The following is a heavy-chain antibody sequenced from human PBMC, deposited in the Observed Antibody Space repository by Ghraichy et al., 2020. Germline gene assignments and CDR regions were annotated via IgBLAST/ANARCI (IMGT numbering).Heavy chain of an antibody. CDR3: ARDPLFSAFDI. V-gene: IGHV3-7*03. CDR2: INQDGSDK. Sequence: GGSLRLSCAASGFTFSTYFVAWVRQAPGKGLECVAKINQDGSDKACVDSVKGRFTISRDNAKNSLYLQMDSLRADDTAVYYCARDPLFSAFDIWGHGAMVPLS. D-gene: IGHD6-25*01. J-gene: IGHJ3*02. CDR1: GFTFSTYF.